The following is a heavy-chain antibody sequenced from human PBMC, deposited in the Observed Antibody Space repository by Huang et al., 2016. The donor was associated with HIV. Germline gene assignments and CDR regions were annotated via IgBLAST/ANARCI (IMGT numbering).Heavy chain of an antibody. CDR3: AREVVSATGYYYYGMDV. CDR2: INPKSGGT. Sequence: QVQLVQSGAEVKKPGASVKVSCKASGYTFTGYYMHWVREAPGQGLGWMGWINPKSGGTNYAQKCQGRVTMTRDTSISTAYMELSRLRSDDTAVYYCAREVVSATGYYYYGMDVWGQGTTVTVSS. D-gene: IGHD2-15*01. V-gene: IGHV1-2*02. J-gene: IGHJ6*02. CDR1: GYTFTGYY.